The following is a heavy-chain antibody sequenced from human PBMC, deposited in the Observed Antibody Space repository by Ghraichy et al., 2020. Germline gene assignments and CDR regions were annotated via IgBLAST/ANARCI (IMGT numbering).Heavy chain of an antibody. CDR3: AKEIALAGRYHYYYGMDV. V-gene: IGHV3-21*04. Sequence: GESLNISCVASGLMFSPNTMNWVRQAPGKGLEWVSSISSSTRYIYYEDSVKGRFTISRDNSENTLFLQMNSLRAEDTAVYYCAKEIALAGRYHYYYGMDVWGHGATVTGSS. D-gene: IGHD6-19*01. J-gene: IGHJ6*02. CDR2: ISSSTRYI. CDR1: GLMFSPNT.